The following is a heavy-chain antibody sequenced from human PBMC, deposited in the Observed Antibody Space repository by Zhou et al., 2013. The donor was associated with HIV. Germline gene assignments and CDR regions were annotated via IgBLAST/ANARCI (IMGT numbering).Heavy chain of an antibody. CDR1: GYSFVNYF. CDR3: ARTVPLLGQI. D-gene: IGHD2-21*02. V-gene: IGHV1-69*01. J-gene: IGHJ4*02. CDR2: IIPMFERP. Sequence: QVNLVQSGAVMKKPGSSVRISCEASGYSFVNYFIHWIRHVPGQGLEWLGGIIPMFERPNYAEKFEHRLTINADESSTTVYMELRGLRSGDTALYYCARTVPLLGQIWGQGTLITVSS.